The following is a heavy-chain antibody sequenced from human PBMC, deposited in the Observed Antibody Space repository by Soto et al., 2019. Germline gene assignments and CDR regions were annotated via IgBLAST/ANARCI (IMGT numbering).Heavy chain of an antibody. Sequence: QVQLVQSGAEVKKPGASVKVSCKASGYTFTGYYMHWVRQAPGQGLEWMGWINPNRGGTNYAQKFQGRVTMTRDTSISTAYMELSRLRSDDTAVYYCAREGRGDNPAYYGMDVWGQGTTVTVSS. CDR3: AREGRGDNPAYYGMDV. J-gene: IGHJ6*02. CDR2: INPNRGGT. CDR1: GYTFTGYY. D-gene: IGHD3-10*01. V-gene: IGHV1-2*02.